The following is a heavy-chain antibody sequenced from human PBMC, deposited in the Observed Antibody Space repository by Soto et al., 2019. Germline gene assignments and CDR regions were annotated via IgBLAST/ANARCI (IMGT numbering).Heavy chain of an antibody. CDR2: ISGSGGSI. V-gene: IGHV3-23*01. D-gene: IGHD2-21*02. CDR1: GFIFSSSA. Sequence: EVPLLDSGGGLVQPGGALRLSCSASGFIFSSSAMNWVRQAPGKGLEWVSAISGSGGSIYYADSVKCRFNISRDNSKTTLYLQMDSLRAEDTAVYYCAKGGGDSLRYGMDVWVQGTTVTVSS. J-gene: IGHJ6*02. CDR3: AKGGGDSLRYGMDV.